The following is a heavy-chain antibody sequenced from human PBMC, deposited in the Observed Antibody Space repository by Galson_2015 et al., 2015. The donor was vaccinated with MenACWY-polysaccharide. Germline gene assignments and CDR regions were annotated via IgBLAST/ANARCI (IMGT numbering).Heavy chain of an antibody. J-gene: IGHJ4*02. CDR1: GFPFSSFA. Sequence: SVKVSCKASGFPFSSFAFSWVRQAPGQGLEWMGWISAYDGNTNYARNLQGRVTMTTDTSTSTAYMELKSLRPDDTAVYYCARGKKYRGSYLAADYWGQGTLVTVSS. CDR2: ISAYDGNT. D-gene: IGHD1-26*01. CDR3: ARGKKYRGSYLAADY. V-gene: IGHV1-18*01.